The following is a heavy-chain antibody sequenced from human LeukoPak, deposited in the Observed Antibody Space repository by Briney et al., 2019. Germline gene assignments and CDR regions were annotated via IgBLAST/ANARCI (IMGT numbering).Heavy chain of an antibody. Sequence: SETLSLTCAVSGGSVTKYYWSWIRQPPGKGLEWIGEINHSGSTNYNPSLKSRVTISVDTSKNQFSLKLSSVTAADTAVYYCARGQLRRYYFDYWGQGTLVTVSS. D-gene: IGHD2-2*01. J-gene: IGHJ4*02. CDR2: INHSGST. CDR1: GGSVTKYY. V-gene: IGHV4-34*01. CDR3: ARGQLRRYYFDY.